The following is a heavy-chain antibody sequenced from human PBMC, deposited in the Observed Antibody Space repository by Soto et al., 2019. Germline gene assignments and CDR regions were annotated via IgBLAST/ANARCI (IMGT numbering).Heavy chain of an antibody. D-gene: IGHD2-2*01. CDR2: ISYDGSNK. J-gene: IGHJ6*02. CDR1: GFTFSSYG. CDR3: AKDGFIVLVPAAMPESGDYYYYGMDV. V-gene: IGHV3-30*18. Sequence: PGGSLRLSCAASGFTFSSYGMHWVRQAPGKGLEWVAVISYDGSNKYYADSVKGRFTISRDNSKNTLYLQMNSLRAEDTAVYYCAKDGFIVLVPAAMPESGDYYYYGMDVWGQGTTVTVSS.